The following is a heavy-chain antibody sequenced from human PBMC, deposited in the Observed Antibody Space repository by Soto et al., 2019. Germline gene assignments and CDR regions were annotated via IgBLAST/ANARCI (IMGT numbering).Heavy chain of an antibody. D-gene: IGHD2-21*01. J-gene: IGHJ6*02. V-gene: IGHV4-4*02. CDR2: IFHSGST. Sequence: QVQLQESGPGVVKPSGTLSLTCGVSGGSISSDYWWAWVRQSPGRGLEWIGEIFHSGSTHYNPSLESRVTMSVDTVNNHFSLKLMSVTAADTAVYYCARGIQMWSQVYYGMDVWGQGTTVTVSS. CDR3: ARGIQMWSQVYYGMDV. CDR1: GGSISSDYW.